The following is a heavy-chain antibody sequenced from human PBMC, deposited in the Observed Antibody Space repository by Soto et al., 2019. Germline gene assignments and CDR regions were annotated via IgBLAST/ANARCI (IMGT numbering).Heavy chain of an antibody. J-gene: IGHJ4*02. CDR3: AKDRGRYCSGGSCYSLDY. CDR2: ISYDGSNK. D-gene: IGHD2-15*01. Sequence: QVQLVESGGGVVQPGRSLRLSCAASGFTFSSYGMHWVRQAPGKGLEWVAVISYDGSNKYYADSVKGRFTISRDNSKNTLYLKRNSLRAEDTAGYYCAKDRGRYCSGGSCYSLDYWGQGTLVTVSS. V-gene: IGHV3-30*18. CDR1: GFTFSSYG.